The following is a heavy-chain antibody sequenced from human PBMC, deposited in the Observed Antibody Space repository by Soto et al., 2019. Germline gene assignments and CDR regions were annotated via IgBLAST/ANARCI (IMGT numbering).Heavy chain of an antibody. J-gene: IGHJ3*02. CDR1: GFTFSSYS. Sequence: GGSLRLSCAAPGFTFSSYSMNWVRQAPGKGLEWVSSISSSSSYIYYADSVKGRFTISRDNAKNPLYLQMNSLRAEDTAVYYCARENYDFWSGYSPNAFDIWGQGTMVTVSS. V-gene: IGHV3-21*01. CDR3: ARENYDFWSGYSPNAFDI. D-gene: IGHD3-3*01. CDR2: ISSSSSYI.